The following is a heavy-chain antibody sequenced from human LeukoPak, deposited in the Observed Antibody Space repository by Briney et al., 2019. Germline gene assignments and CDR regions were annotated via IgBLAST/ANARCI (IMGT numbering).Heavy chain of an antibody. CDR1: GYTFTSYY. J-gene: IGHJ4*02. CDR3: ARGLQLWLRWGTLDY. V-gene: IGHV1-8*02. CDR2: MNPNSGNT. D-gene: IGHD5-18*01. Sequence: GASVKVSCKASGYTFTSYYMHWVRQATGQGLEWMGWMNPNSGNTGYAQKFQGRVTMTRNTSISTAYMELSSLRSEDTAVYYCARGLQLWLRWGTLDYWGQGTLVTVSS.